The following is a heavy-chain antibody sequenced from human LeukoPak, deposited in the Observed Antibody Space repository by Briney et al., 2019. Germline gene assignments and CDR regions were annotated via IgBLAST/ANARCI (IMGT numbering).Heavy chain of an antibody. V-gene: IGHV4-34*01. D-gene: IGHD1/OR15-1a*01. Sequence: SETLSLTCAVYGGSFSGYYWSWIRQPPGKGLEWIGEINHSGSTNYNPSLKSRVTISVDTSKTQFSLQLSSVTAADTAVYYCARLDLTSCFDYWGQGTPVTVSS. CDR3: ARLDLTSCFDY. CDR2: INHSGST. J-gene: IGHJ4*02. CDR1: GGSFSGYY.